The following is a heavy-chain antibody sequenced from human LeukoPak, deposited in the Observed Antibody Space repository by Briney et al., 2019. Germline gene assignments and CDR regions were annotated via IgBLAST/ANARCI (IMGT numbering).Heavy chain of an antibody. CDR3: ARARFGYHYDSSGYNRNCFDY. J-gene: IGHJ4*02. Sequence: PSETLSLTCAVYGGSFSGYYWSWIRQPPGKGLEWIGEINHSGSTNYNPSLKSRVTISVDTSKNQFSLKLSSVTAADTAVYYCARARFGYHYDSSGYNRNCFDYWGQGTLVTVSS. CDR2: INHSGST. D-gene: IGHD3-22*01. V-gene: IGHV4-34*01. CDR1: GGSFSGYY.